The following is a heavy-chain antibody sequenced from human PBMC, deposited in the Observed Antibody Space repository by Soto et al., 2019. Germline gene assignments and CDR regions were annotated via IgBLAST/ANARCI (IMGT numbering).Heavy chain of an antibody. Sequence: DVQLVESGGGLVKPGGSLRLSCAASGFNFITFSMNWVRQAPGKGLEWVSSISASSSSIYYAESVKGRFTVSRDNAKNSLCLQMTRLPAEDTALYYCVRDAYNRDAFDIWGQGTTVTVSS. J-gene: IGHJ3*02. CDR1: GFNFITFS. CDR2: ISASSSSI. D-gene: IGHD1-1*01. CDR3: VRDAYNRDAFDI. V-gene: IGHV3-21*01.